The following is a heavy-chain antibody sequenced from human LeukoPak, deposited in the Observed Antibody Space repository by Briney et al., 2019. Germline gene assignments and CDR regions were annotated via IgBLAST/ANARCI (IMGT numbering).Heavy chain of an antibody. CDR3: AKDRVGATNGYFDY. Sequence: PGGSLRLSCAASGFTFSSYSMNWVRQAPGKGLEWVSAISGSGGSTYYADSVKGRFTISRDNSKNTLYLQMNSLRAEDTAVYYCAKDRVGATNGYFDYWGQGTLVTVSS. CDR2: ISGSGGST. V-gene: IGHV3-23*01. J-gene: IGHJ4*02. D-gene: IGHD1-26*01. CDR1: GFTFSSYS.